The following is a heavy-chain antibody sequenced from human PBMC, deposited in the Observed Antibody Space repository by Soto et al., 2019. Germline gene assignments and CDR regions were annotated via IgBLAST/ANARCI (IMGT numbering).Heavy chain of an antibody. CDR1: GGSISSSSYY. CDR3: ARFQYYYDSSGYSDAFDI. Sequence: QLQLQESGPGLVKPSETLSLTCTVSGGSISSSSYYWGWIRQPPGKGLEWIGSIYYSGSTYYNPSLKSRVTISVDTSKNQFSLKLSSVTAADTAVYYCARFQYYYDSSGYSDAFDIWGQGTMVTVSS. CDR2: IYYSGST. D-gene: IGHD3-22*01. V-gene: IGHV4-39*01. J-gene: IGHJ3*02.